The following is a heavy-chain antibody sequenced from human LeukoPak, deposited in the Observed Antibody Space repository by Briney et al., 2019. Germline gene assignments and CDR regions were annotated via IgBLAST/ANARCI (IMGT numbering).Heavy chain of an antibody. CDR3: AKLGYCSSTSCLDY. Sequence: ASVKVSCKASGGTFSSYAISWVRQVPGQGLEWMGGIIPIFGTANYAQKFQGRVTITADESTSTAYMELSSLRSEDTAVYYCAKLGYCSSTSCLDYWGQGTLVTVSS. CDR1: GGTFSSYA. CDR2: IIPIFGTA. J-gene: IGHJ4*02. D-gene: IGHD2-2*01. V-gene: IGHV1-69*13.